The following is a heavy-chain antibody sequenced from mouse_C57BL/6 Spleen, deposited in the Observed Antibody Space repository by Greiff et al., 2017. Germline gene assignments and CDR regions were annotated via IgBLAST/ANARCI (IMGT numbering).Heavy chain of an antibody. CDR3: AREGYFDY. J-gene: IGHJ2*01. CDR2: IDPSDSYT. V-gene: IGHV1-69*01. CDR1: GYTFTSYW. Sequence: QVQLQQPGAELVMPGASVKLSCKASGYTFTSYWMHWVKPRPGQGLEWIGEIDPSDSYTNYNQKFKGKSTLTVDKSSSTAYMQLSSLTSEDAAVYYCAREGYFDYWGQGTTLTVSS.